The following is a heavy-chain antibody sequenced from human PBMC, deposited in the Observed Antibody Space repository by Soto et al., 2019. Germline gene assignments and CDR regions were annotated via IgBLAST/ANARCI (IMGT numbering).Heavy chain of an antibody. CDR3: ASPKIAFYNWFDP. CDR2: IYYSGST. J-gene: IGHJ5*02. V-gene: IGHV4-39*01. CDR1: GGSISSSSYY. Sequence: QLQLQESGPGLVKPSETLSLTCTVSGGSISSSSYYWGWIRQPPGKGLEWIGSIYYSGSTYYNPSLKSRGNISVDTSKNQFSLKLSSVTAADTAVYYCASPKIAFYNWFDPWGQGTLVTVSS. D-gene: IGHD3-3*02.